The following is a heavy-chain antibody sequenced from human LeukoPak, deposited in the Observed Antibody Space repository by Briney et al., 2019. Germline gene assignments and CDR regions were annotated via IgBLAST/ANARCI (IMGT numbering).Heavy chain of an antibody. V-gene: IGHV3-7*01. J-gene: IGHJ6*02. D-gene: IGHD3-9*01. CDR1: GFPFSSYW. Sequence: PGGSLRLSCAASGFPFSSYWMAWVRQAPGKGLEWVASIKQDGGETFYVDSVKGRFTISRDNAKNSLYLQMNTLRVEDTAVYYCTRDLMDYDVSTGLHHYYMDVWGQGTTVTVSS. CDR3: TRDLMDYDVSTGLHHYYMDV. CDR2: IKQDGGET.